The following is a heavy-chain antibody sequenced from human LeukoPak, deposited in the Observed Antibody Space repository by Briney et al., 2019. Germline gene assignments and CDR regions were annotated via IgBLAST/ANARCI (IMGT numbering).Heavy chain of an antibody. CDR3: AKDSHDFRGYYYMDV. D-gene: IGHD3-3*01. CDR2: IRAGGDNT. J-gene: IGHJ6*03. CDR1: GFTFRNYA. Sequence: GGSLRLSCAASGFTFRNYAMMWVRQAPGKGLELVSSIRAGGDNTYYADSVKGRFTISRDNSKNTLYLQMNSLRAEDTAVYYCAKDSHDFRGYYYMDVWGKGTTVTVSS. V-gene: IGHV3-23*01.